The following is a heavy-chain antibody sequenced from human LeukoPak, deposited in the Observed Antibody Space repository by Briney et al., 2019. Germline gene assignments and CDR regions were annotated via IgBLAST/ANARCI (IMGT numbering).Heavy chain of an antibody. CDR3: AKESRGSSPEF. CDR2: ITGSGDDA. CDR1: GLPIADFA. V-gene: IGHV3-23*01. D-gene: IGHD1-26*01. Sequence: GGSLRLSCVASGLPIADFAMHWVRQAPGKGLEWVSAITGSGDDAYYADSVHGRFTMSRDNSKSTLYLQMSSLRVEDTAVYYCAKESRGSSPEFWGQGTLVTVSS. J-gene: IGHJ1*01.